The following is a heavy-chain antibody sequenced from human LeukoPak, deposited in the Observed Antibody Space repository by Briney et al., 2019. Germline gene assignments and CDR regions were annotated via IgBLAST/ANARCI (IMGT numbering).Heavy chain of an antibody. J-gene: IGHJ4*02. D-gene: IGHD1-26*01. V-gene: IGHV4-4*07. CDR1: GDSISTSY. Sequence: KPSETLSLFCTVSGDSISTSYWRWIRQPAGKGLHSIGRIHTSGRTNYNPSLKSRVTMSVDTSKNQFSLKLSSMTAADTAIYYCSRGRPYSGGYYDSDYWGQGTLVTVSS. CDR2: IHTSGRT. CDR3: SRGRPYSGGYYDSDY.